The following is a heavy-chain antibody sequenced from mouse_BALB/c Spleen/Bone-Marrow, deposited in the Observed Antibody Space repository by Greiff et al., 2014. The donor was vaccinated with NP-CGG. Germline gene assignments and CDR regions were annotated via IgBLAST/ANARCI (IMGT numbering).Heavy chain of an antibody. J-gene: IGHJ3*01. CDR2: ILPGSGST. CDR1: GHTFNSYW. CDR3: ARGGYGYLFAY. D-gene: IGHD2-2*01. Sequence: QVQLKESGAELMKPGASVKISCKATGHTFNSYWIEWVKQRPGHGLEWIGEILPGSGSTNYNEKFKGKATFTTDTSSNTAYMQLSSLTSEDSAVYYCARGGYGYLFAYWGQGTLVTVSA. V-gene: IGHV1-9*01.